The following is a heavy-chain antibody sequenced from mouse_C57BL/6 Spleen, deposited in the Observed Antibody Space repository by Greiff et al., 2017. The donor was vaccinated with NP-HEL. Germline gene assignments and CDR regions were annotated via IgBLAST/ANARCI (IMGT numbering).Heavy chain of an antibody. CDR3: ARGDYGGYFDV. J-gene: IGHJ1*03. CDR1: GYTFTDYY. V-gene: IGHV1-19*01. D-gene: IGHD2-4*01. Sequence: VQLQQSGPVLVKPGASVKMSCKASGYTFTDYYMNWVKQSHGKSLEWIGVINPYNGGTSYNQKFKGKATLTVDKSSSTAYMELNSLTSEDSAVYYCARGDYGGYFDVWGTGTTVTVSS. CDR2: INPYNGGT.